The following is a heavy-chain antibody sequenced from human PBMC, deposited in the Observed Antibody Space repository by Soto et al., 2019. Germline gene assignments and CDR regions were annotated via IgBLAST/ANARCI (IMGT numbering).Heavy chain of an antibody. CDR3: AKYDSSYKFYGMDV. J-gene: IGHJ6*02. D-gene: IGHD3-22*01. CDR2: ISGSGGST. Sequence: GGSLRLSCAASGFIFSSYAMCWVRQAPGKGLEWVSTISGSGGSTYYADSVKGRFTISRDNSKNRLYLQMNSLRAEDTAVYYCAKYDSSYKFYGMDVWGQGTTVTVS. V-gene: IGHV3-23*01. CDR1: GFIFSSYA.